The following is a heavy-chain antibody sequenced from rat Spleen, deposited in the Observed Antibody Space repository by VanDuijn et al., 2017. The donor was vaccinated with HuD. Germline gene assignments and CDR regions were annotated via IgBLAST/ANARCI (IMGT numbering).Heavy chain of an antibody. CDR3: ASLNWEARAY. CDR1: GFTFNNYW. Sequence: EVQLVESGGGLVQPGRSLKLSCVASGFTFNNYWMTWIRQSPGKGLEWVASISYDGSSTYYRDSVKGRFTISRDNAKSTLYLQMNSLRSEDTATYYCASLNWEARAYWGQGVMVTVSS. D-gene: IGHD5-1*01. CDR2: ISYDGSST. V-gene: IGHV5-31*01. J-gene: IGHJ2*01.